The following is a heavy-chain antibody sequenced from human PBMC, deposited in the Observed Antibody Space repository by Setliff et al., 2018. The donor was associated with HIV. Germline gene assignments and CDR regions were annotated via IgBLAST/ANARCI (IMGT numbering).Heavy chain of an antibody. V-gene: IGHV4-59*08. J-gene: IGHJ4*02. D-gene: IGHD5-12*01. CDR1: GGSISSYY. CDR3: ARGSPATN. CDR2: IYYSGST. Sequence: SETLSLTCTVSGGSISSYYWSWIRQPPGKGLEWMGYIYYSGSTNYNPSLNGRVTISVDTSKNQFSLKLSSVTAADTAVYYCARGSPATNWGQGTLVTVSS.